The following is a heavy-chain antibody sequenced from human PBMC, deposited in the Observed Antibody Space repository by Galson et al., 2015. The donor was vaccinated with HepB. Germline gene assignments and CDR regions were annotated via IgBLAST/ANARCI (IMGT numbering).Heavy chain of an antibody. J-gene: IGHJ6*02. CDR2: ISYDGSNE. CDR3: ARVFAGDCSSTSCYHYYYGMDV. V-gene: IGHV3-30-3*01. D-gene: IGHD2-2*01. Sequence: LRLSCAASGFLFSRYGVHWVRQAPGKGLEWVAVISYDGSNEYYADSVKGRFTISRDNSKNTLYLQMNSLRAEDTAVYYCARVFAGDCSSTSCYHYYYGMDVWGQGTTVTVSS. CDR1: GFLFSRYG.